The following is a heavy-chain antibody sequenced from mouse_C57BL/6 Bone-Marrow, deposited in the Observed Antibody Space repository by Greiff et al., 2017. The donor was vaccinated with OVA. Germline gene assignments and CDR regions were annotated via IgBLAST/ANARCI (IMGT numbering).Heavy chain of an antibody. CDR3: ARVCEYGSYWYFDV. V-gene: IGHV1-19*01. Sequence: VQLQQSGPVLVKPGASGKMSCKASGYTFTDYYMNWVKQSHGKSLEWIGVINPYNGGTSYNQKFKGKATLTVDKSSSTAYMELNSLTSEDSAVYYCARVCEYGSYWYFDVWGTGATVTVSS. CDR1: GYTFTDYY. CDR2: INPYNGGT. D-gene: IGHD1-1*01. J-gene: IGHJ1*03.